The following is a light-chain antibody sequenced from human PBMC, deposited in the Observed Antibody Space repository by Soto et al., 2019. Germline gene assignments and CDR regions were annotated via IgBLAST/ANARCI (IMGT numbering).Light chain of an antibody. V-gene: IGKV3D-20*02. Sequence: EIVLTRSPGALPLSPGERATLSCRASQSLRSGDLAWNQQIPGQAPRLPIYGASSRASGIPDRFSGSGSGTDFNLTISRLEPEDFAVYYCQQHSHWPPWTFGQGTKVDIK. CDR1: QSLRSGD. J-gene: IGKJ1*01. CDR2: GAS. CDR3: QQHSHWPPWT.